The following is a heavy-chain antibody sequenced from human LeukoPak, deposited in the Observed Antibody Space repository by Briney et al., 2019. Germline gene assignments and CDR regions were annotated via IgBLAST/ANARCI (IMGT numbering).Heavy chain of an antibody. D-gene: IGHD3-22*01. CDR3: ARGGSGYGDYYYFYGLDV. Sequence: GGSLRLSCAASGFTFSSYWMHWVRQAPGKGLVWVSRINTDGSSTNYADSVKGRFTISRDSAKNSLDLQMNSLRDGDTAVYYCARGGSGYGDYYYFYGLDVWGQGTTVTVSS. J-gene: IGHJ6*02. CDR1: GFTFSSYW. CDR2: INTDGSST. V-gene: IGHV3-74*01.